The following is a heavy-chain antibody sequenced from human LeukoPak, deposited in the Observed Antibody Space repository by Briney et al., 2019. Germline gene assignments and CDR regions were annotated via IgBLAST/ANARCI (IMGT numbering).Heavy chain of an antibody. V-gene: IGHV4-59*01. CDR1: GGSISSYY. D-gene: IGHD6-19*01. CDR2: IYYSGST. J-gene: IGHJ4*02. Sequence: PSETLSLTCTVSGGSISSYYWSWIRQPPGKGLEWIGYIYYSGSTNYNPSLKSRVTISVDTSKNQFSLKLSSVTAADTAVYYCARDSSGWSLTFDSWGQGTLVTVSS. CDR3: ARDSSGWSLTFDS.